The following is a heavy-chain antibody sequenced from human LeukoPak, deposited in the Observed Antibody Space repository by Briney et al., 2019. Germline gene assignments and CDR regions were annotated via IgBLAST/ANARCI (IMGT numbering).Heavy chain of an antibody. CDR1: GYSISSGYY. CDR2: MYHSGST. D-gene: IGHD2-21*02. J-gene: IGHJ4*02. CDR3: ARGVTPFDY. Sequence: SETLSLTCTVSGYSISSGYYWGWIRQPPGKGLEWIVSMYHSGSTYYNPSLKSRVTISVDTSKNQFSLKLSSVTAADTAVYYCARGVTPFDYWGQGTLVTVSS. V-gene: IGHV4-38-2*02.